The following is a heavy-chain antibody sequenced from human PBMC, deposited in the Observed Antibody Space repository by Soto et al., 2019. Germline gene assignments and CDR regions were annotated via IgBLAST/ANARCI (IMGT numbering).Heavy chain of an antibody. V-gene: IGHV3-48*02. J-gene: IGHJ6*02. CDR3: AREGTLWQLAPSPYYGMDV. Sequence: QPWWSLRLSCSASVFTCSSYSMNWFRQAPGKGLEWVSYISSSSSTIYYADSVKGRFTISRDNAKNSLYLQMNSLRDEDTAVYYCAREGTLWQLAPSPYYGMDVWGQGTTVTVSS. D-gene: IGHD6-6*01. CDR1: VFTCSSYS. CDR2: ISSSSSTI.